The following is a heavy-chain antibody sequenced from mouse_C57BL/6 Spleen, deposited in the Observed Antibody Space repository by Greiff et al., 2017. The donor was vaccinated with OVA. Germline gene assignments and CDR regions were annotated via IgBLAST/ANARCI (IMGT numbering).Heavy chain of an antibody. CDR1: GFTFSDYG. J-gene: IGHJ1*03. CDR3: ARGDGNYSNWYFDV. V-gene: IGHV5-17*01. Sequence: EVMLVESGGGLVKPGGSLKLSCAASGFTFSDYGMHWVRQAPEKGLEWVAYISSGSSTIYYADTVKGRFTISRDNAKNTLFLQMTSLRSEDTAMYYCARGDGNYSNWYFDVWGTGTTVTVSS. D-gene: IGHD2-1*01. CDR2: ISSGSSTI.